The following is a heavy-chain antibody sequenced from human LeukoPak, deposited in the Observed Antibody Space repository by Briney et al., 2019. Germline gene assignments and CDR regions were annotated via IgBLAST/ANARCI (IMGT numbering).Heavy chain of an antibody. CDR3: ARDDDYGDYGMDV. D-gene: IGHD4-17*01. CDR1: GYTFTSYG. J-gene: IGHJ6*02. V-gene: IGHV1-18*01. Sequence: ASVEVSCKASGYTFTSYGITWVRQAPGQGLEWMGWISAYNGNTNYAQKLQGRVTMTTDTSTSTAYMELRSLRSDDTAVYYCARDDDYGDYGMDVWGQGTTVTVSS. CDR2: ISAYNGNT.